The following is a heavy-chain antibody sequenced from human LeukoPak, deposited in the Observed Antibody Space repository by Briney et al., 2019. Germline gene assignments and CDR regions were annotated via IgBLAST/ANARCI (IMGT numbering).Heavy chain of an antibody. Sequence: GGSLRLSCAAPGFTFSSYAMSWVRQAPGKGLEWVSAISGSGGSTYYADSVKGRFTISRDNSKNTLYLQMNSLRAEDTAVYYCAKDYDILSGEEDYWGQGTLVTVSS. J-gene: IGHJ4*02. D-gene: IGHD3-9*01. CDR3: AKDYDILSGEEDY. V-gene: IGHV3-23*01. CDR1: GFTFSSYA. CDR2: ISGSGGST.